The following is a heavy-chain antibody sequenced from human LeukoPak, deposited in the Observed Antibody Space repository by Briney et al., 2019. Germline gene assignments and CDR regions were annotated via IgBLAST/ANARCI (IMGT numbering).Heavy chain of an antibody. CDR3: ARGGYYFDY. V-gene: IGHV4-30-4*01. CDR2: IYYSGTT. J-gene: IGHJ4*02. Sequence: ASETLSLTCTVSGGSISSGDYYWSWIRQPPGKGLEWIGYIYYSGTTYYNPSLKSRVTVSVDTSKNQFSLKLSSVTAADTAVYYCARGGYYFDYWGQGTLVTVSS. CDR1: GGSISSGDYY.